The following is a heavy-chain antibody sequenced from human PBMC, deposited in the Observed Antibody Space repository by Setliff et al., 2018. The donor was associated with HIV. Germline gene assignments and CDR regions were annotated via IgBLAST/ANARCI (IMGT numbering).Heavy chain of an antibody. CDR1: GYMFIAYG. D-gene: IGHD4-17*01. J-gene: IGHJ4*02. Sequence: ASVKVSCKTSGYMFIAYGMSWVRQAPGQGLEWMGWIGPYNDRTEYAQKFQGRVTITRDASASTAYMELSSLRSEDTAVYYCARSPGDYLFDYWGQGTLVTVSS. V-gene: IGHV1-18*01. CDR2: IGPYNDRT. CDR3: ARSPGDYLFDY.